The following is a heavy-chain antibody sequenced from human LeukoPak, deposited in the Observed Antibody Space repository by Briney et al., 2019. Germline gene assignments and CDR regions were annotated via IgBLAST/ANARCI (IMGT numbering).Heavy chain of an antibody. J-gene: IGHJ4*02. D-gene: IGHD1-26*01. Sequence: WASVKVSCKASGGTFSSYAISWVRQAPGQGLEWMGGIIPIFGTANYAQKFQGRVTITTDESTSTAYMELSSLRSEDTAVYYCARSRPGVELYDYWGQGTLVTVSS. CDR1: GGTFSSYA. V-gene: IGHV1-69*05. CDR3: ARSRPGVELYDY. CDR2: IIPIFGTA.